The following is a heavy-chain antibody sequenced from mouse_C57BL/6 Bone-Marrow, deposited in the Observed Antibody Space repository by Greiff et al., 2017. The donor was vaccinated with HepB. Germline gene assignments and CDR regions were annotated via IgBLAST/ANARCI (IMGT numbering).Heavy chain of an antibody. Sequence: VQLQQPGAELVKPGASVKLSCKASGQTFTSYWMHWVKQRPGQGLEWIGMIHPNSGSTNYNEKFKSKATLTVDKSSSTAYMQLSSLTSEDSAVYYCARRDLYYFDYWGQGTTLTVSS. CDR2: IHPNSGST. J-gene: IGHJ2*01. V-gene: IGHV1-64*01. CDR3: ARRDLYYFDY. CDR1: GQTFTSYW. D-gene: IGHD3-3*01.